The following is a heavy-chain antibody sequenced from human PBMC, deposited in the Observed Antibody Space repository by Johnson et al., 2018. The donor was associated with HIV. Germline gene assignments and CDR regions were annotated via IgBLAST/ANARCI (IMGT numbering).Heavy chain of an antibody. CDR3: AKESYTGGLDI. CDR1: GFTFSSYA. V-gene: IGHV3-30*04. Sequence: QVQLVESGGGLVQPGGSLRLSCAASGFTFSSYAMHWVRQAPGKGLEWVAVISYDGSNKYYADSVKGRFTISRDNSKNTLYLQMNSLRAEDTAVYDCAKESYTGGLDIWGQGTIVTVSS. J-gene: IGHJ3*02. CDR2: ISYDGSNK. D-gene: IGHD4-23*01.